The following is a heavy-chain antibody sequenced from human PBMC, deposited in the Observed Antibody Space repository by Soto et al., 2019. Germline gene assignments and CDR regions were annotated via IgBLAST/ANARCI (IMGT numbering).Heavy chain of an antibody. J-gene: IGHJ6*03. CDR3: ARGTRGIAARVVYYYYYMDV. CDR1: GGSFSGYY. CDR2: VNHGGST. Sequence: SETLSLTCAVYGGSFSGYYWSWIRQPSGKGLEWIGEVNHGGSTNYNPSLKSRVTISVDTSKNQFSLKLSSVTAADTAVYYCARGTRGIAARVVYYYYYMDVWGKGTTVTVSS. V-gene: IGHV4-34*01. D-gene: IGHD6-6*01.